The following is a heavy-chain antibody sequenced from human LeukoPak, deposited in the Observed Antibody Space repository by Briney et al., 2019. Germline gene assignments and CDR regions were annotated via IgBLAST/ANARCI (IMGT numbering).Heavy chain of an antibody. J-gene: IGHJ4*02. CDR1: GFIFSNYA. V-gene: IGHV3-30*04. CDR2: TSYDGNTK. D-gene: IGHD3-9*01. Sequence: PGGSLRLSCAASGFIFSNYAMHWVRQAPGKGLEWVTVTSYDGNTKHYADSVKDRFTISRDNSKNTLWLQMNSLRPEDSAVYFCAKDSQSLNGYYTVGNFDFWGQGTLVTVSS. CDR3: AKDSQSLNGYYTVGNFDF.